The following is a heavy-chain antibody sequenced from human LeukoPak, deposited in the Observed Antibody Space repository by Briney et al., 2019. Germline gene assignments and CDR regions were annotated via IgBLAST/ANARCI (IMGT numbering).Heavy chain of an antibody. Sequence: ASVKVSCKASGYTFTSYGISWVRQAPGQGLEWMGWISAYNGNTNYAQKLQGRVTMTTDTSTSTAYMELRSLRSDDTAVYYCAKLGVRFLEWLLQTGVYGMDVWGQGTTVTVSS. D-gene: IGHD3-3*01. CDR3: AKLGVRFLEWLLQTGVYGMDV. CDR2: ISAYNGNT. CDR1: GYTFTSYG. V-gene: IGHV1-18*01. J-gene: IGHJ6*02.